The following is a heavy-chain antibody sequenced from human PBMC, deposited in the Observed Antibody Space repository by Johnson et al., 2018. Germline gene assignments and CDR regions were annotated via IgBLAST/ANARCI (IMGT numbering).Heavy chain of an antibody. D-gene: IGHD1-26*01. CDR2: ISSSRSTI. Sequence: EVQLVESGGGLVQXGGSLRLSCAASGFTFSSYSMNWVRQAPGKGLEWVSYISSSRSTIYYADSVKGRFTISRDNTKNSLYLQRNSLRDEDTAVYYCARAVGATLAEYFQHWGQGTLVTVSS. CDR1: GFTFSSYS. J-gene: IGHJ1*01. V-gene: IGHV3-48*02. CDR3: ARAVGATLAEYFQH.